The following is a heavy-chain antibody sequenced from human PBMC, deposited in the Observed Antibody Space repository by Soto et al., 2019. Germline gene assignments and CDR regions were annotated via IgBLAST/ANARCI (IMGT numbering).Heavy chain of an antibody. J-gene: IGHJ5*02. CDR2: ISSGSSYI. V-gene: IGHV3-11*03. CDR1: GFSFSDSY. Sequence: GGSLRLSCAASGFSFSDSYMSWIRQAPGKGLEWVSHISSGSSYIKYADSVEGRFTISRDNAKNSLYLQMNSLRVEDTAVYYCAAYCYTMTCTHFHGYSWGQGTQVTVSS. CDR3: AAYCYTMTCTHFHGYS. D-gene: IGHD3-16*02.